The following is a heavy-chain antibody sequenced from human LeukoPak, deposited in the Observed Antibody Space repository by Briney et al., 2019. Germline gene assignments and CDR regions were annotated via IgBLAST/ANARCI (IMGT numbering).Heavy chain of an antibody. CDR3: AKASSSFTDGSGSYLDY. V-gene: IGHV3-11*01. Sequence: GGSLRLSCAASGFTFSGYAMSWIRQAPGKGLEWVSYISSSGSTIYYADSVKGRFTISRDNAKNSLYLQMNSLRAEDTALYYCAKASSSFTDGSGSYLDYWGQGTLVTVSS. D-gene: IGHD3-10*01. CDR1: GFTFSGYA. J-gene: IGHJ4*02. CDR2: ISSSGSTI.